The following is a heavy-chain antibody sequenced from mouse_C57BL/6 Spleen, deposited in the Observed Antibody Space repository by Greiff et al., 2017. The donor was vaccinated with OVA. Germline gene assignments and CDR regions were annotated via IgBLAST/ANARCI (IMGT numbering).Heavy chain of an antibody. V-gene: IGHV5-17*01. CDR3: ARERNDGYYWFAY. J-gene: IGHJ3*01. CDR1: GFTFSDYG. Sequence: EVQVVESGGGLVKPGGSLKLSCAASGFTFSDYGMHWVRQAPEKGLEWVAYISSGSSTIYYADTVKGRFTISRDNAKNTLFLQMTSLRSEDTAMYYCARERNDGYYWFAYWGQGTLVTVSA. D-gene: IGHD2-3*01. CDR2: ISSGSSTI.